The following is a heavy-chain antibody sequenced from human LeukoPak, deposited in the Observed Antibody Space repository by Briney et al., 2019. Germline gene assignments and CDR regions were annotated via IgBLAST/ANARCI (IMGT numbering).Heavy chain of an antibody. CDR1: GFTFGGYA. D-gene: IGHD4-17*01. Sequence: PGRSLRLSCTASGFTFGGYAMSWVRQAPGKGLEWVGFIRSKAYGGTTEYAASVKGRFTISRDDSKSIAYLQMNSLKTEDTAVYYCTSGVDYGDRFYYYYGMDVWGQGTTVTVS. CDR2: IRSKAYGGTT. CDR3: TSGVDYGDRFYYYYGMDV. V-gene: IGHV3-49*04. J-gene: IGHJ6*02.